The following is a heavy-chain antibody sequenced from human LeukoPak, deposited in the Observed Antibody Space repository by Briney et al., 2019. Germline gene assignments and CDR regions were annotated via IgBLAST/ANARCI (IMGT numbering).Heavy chain of an antibody. CDR2: ISNDGSNK. V-gene: IGHV3-30-3*01. CDR1: GFTFSSYA. Sequence: GGSLRLSCAASGFTFSSYAMHWVRQAPGKGLEWVAVISNDGSNKYYADSVKGRFTISRDNSKNTLYLQMNSLRAEDTAVYYCARGSHGMDVWGQGTTVTVSS. J-gene: IGHJ6*02. CDR3: ARGSHGMDV.